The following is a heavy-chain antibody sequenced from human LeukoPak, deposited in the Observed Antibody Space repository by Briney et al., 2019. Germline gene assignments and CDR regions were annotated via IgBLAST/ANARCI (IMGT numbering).Heavy chain of an antibody. CDR1: GYTFTSYD. CDR3: ASSSGYYDSSGLYNWFDP. Sequence: ASVKVSCKASGYTFTSYDINWVRQATGQGLEWMGWMNPNSGNTGYAQKFQGRVTIIADESTSTAYMELSSLRSEDTAVYYCASSSGYYDSSGLYNWFDPWGQGTLVTVSS. J-gene: IGHJ5*02. D-gene: IGHD3-22*01. V-gene: IGHV1-8*01. CDR2: MNPNSGNT.